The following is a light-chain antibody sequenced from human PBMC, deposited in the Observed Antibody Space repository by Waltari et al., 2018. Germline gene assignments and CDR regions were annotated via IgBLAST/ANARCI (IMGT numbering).Light chain of an antibody. CDR2: DAS. CDR3: QQRSNWLIT. V-gene: IGKV3-11*01. J-gene: IGKJ5*01. CDR1: QSVSSY. Sequence: EIVLTQSPATLSLSPGERATLSCRASQSVSSYLAWYQQKPGQAPRLLIHDASNRATGIPARFSGSGSGTDFTLTISSLEPEDFAVYYCQQRSNWLITFGQGTRLEIK.